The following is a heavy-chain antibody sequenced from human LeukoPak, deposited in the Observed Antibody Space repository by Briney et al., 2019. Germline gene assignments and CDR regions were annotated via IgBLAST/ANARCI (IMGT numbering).Heavy chain of an antibody. CDR2: IYTSGST. CDR1: GDSISSYY. J-gene: IGHJ3*02. Sequence: PLESPSHTPAVSGDSISSYYWSWVRQPPGKGLEWIGYIYTSGSTSYNPARKSRVTITVDTSKTQFALKLSFVTAADTVVYYCARHELDYYDSSGYSGLDIWGQGTMVTVCS. CDR3: ARHELDYYDSSGYSGLDI. D-gene: IGHD3-22*01. V-gene: IGHV4-4*09.